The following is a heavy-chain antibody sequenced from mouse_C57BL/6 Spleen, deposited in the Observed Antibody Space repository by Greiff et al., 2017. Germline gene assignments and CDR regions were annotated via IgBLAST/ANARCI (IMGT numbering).Heavy chain of an antibody. Sequence: QVQLQQPGAELVKPGASVKLSCKASGYTFTSYWMHWVKQRPGQGLEWIGMIHPNSGSTNYNEKFKSKATLTVDKSSSTAYMQLSSLTSEDSAVYYSAREESSYGWFAYWGQGTLVTVSA. V-gene: IGHV1-64*01. CDR2: IHPNSGST. D-gene: IGHD1-1*01. CDR1: GYTFTSYW. CDR3: AREESSYGWFAY. J-gene: IGHJ3*01.